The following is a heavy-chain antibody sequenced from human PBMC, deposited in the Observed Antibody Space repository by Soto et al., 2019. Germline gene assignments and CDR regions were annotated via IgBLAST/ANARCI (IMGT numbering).Heavy chain of an antibody. CDR2: TYYRSKWFN. Sequence: SQTLSLTCAISGGSVSSNSAACNWIRQSPSRGLARQGRTYYRSKWFNNYALSVKSRITFNPDTYKNQFSLQLNSVTPEDTAVYYSERLDQWFDYWGQGTLVTVSS. V-gene: IGHV6-1*01. CDR3: ERLDQWFDY. CDR1: GGSVSSNSAA. J-gene: IGHJ4*02. D-gene: IGHD6-19*01.